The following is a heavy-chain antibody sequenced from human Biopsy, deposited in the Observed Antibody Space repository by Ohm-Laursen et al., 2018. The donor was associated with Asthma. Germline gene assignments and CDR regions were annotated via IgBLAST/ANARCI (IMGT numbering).Heavy chain of an antibody. V-gene: IGHV4-34*01. J-gene: IGHJ6*02. Sequence: SETLSLTCSMYGLSSSGYYWTWIRQPPGKGLEWIGESDHRGNTNINPTLKSRVTISKDKSANEFSLKMRCVNAADTAIYYCARGPEWSGLDIWGQGTTVPVSS. CDR3: ARGPEWSGLDI. D-gene: IGHD3-3*01. CDR1: GLSSSGYY. CDR2: SDHRGNT.